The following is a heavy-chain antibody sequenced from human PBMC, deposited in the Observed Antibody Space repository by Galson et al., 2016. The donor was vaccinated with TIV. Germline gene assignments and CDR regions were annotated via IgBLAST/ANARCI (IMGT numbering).Heavy chain of an antibody. Sequence: SVKVSCKASGGTFSSFVFNWVRQAPGQGPERMGWINPDNGVTHYAKQFQGRLAMTRDTSIRTAYLDLRGLRSDDTAVYYCARVYFIMSSASFDSWGQGSLVTVSS. CDR2: INPDNGVT. V-gene: IGHV1-2*02. CDR1: GGTFSSFV. J-gene: IGHJ5*01. CDR3: ARVYFIMSSASFDS. D-gene: IGHD2/OR15-2a*01.